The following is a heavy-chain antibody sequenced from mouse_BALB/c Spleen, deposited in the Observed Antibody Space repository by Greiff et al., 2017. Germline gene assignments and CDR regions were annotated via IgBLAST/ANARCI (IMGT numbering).Heavy chain of an antibody. J-gene: IGHJ4*01. CDR1: GFNIKDTY. CDR3: ARLQFITTASDAMDY. D-gene: IGHD1-2*01. Sequence: VQLQQSGAELVKPGASVKLSCTASGFNIKDTYMHWVKQRPEQGLEWIGRIDPANGNTKYDPKFQGKATITADTSSNTAYLQLSSLTSEDTAVYYCARLQFITTASDAMDYWGQGTSVTVSS. CDR2: IDPANGNT. V-gene: IGHV14-3*02.